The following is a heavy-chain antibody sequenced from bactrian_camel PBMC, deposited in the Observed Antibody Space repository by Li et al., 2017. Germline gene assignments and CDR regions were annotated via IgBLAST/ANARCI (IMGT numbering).Heavy chain of an antibody. Sequence: HVQLVESGGGSVQAGESLRLSCVFSGSTDSHKCVGWFRQAQGKEREGVASIYIEANNTHYADSVKGRFIISQGDAKNTVFLEMSNLEPEDTAMYYCAARYGNGGTCRVMEITSGYLGQGTQVTVS. D-gene: IGHD1*01. CDR3: AARYGNGGTCRVMEITSGY. CDR2: IYIEANNT. V-gene: IGHV3S6*01. J-gene: IGHJ6*01. CDR1: GSTDSHKC.